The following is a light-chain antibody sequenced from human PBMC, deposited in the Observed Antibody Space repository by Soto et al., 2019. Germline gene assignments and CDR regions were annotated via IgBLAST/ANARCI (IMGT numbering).Light chain of an antibody. CDR3: QQYDTFPRT. CDR1: QSLGSNF. CDR2: GAS. J-gene: IGKJ1*01. V-gene: IGKV3-20*01. Sequence: EIVLTQSPGTLSLFPGDRATLSCRASQSLGSNFLAWYQQKPGQAPRLLIYGASRRATDIPDRFSGSGSGTDFALTMTRLEPADFAVYFCQQYDTFPRTFGQGTKVEIQ.